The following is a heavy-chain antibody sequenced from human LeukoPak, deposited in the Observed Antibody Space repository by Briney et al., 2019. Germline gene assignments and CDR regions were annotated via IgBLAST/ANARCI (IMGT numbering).Heavy chain of an antibody. CDR3: AKERTSGSYRYYFDY. CDR2: ISGSGGST. CDR1: GFTFSSYA. Sequence: GGSLILSCAASGFTFSSYAMSWVRQAPGKGLEWVSAISGSGGSTYYADSVKGRFTISRDNSKNTLYLQMNSLRAEDTAVYYCAKERTSGSYRYYFDYWGQGTLVTVSS. V-gene: IGHV3-23*01. D-gene: IGHD1-26*01. J-gene: IGHJ4*02.